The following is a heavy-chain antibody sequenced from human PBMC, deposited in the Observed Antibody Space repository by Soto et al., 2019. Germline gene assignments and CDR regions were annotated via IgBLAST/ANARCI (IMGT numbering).Heavy chain of an antibody. D-gene: IGHD3-10*01. J-gene: IGHJ5*02. CDR3: ATANPIRITMVRGVIITQRWFDP. V-gene: IGHV1-24*01. CDR1: GYTLTELS. CDR2: FDPEDGET. Sequence: ASVKVSCKVSGYTLTELSMHWVRQAPGKGLEWMGGFDPEDGETIYAQKFQGRVTMTEDTSTDTAYMELSSLRSEDTAVYYCATANPIRITMVRGVIITQRWFDPWGQGTLVTVSS.